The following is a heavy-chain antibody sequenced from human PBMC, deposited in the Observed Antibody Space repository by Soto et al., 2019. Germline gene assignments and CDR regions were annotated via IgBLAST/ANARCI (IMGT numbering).Heavy chain of an antibody. Sequence: QVQLVQSGGEVKKPGASVKVSCRASGYTFINYGITWVRQAPGQGLEWLAWINAYIGKTDNAQKVQGRVTMTADTSTRTAYLSLGSLTSDDSAVYYCARGDGDTLDYWGQGTVVTVSS. CDR1: GYTFINYG. CDR3: ARGDGDTLDY. CDR2: INAYIGKT. D-gene: IGHD2-21*02. V-gene: IGHV1-18*01. J-gene: IGHJ4*02.